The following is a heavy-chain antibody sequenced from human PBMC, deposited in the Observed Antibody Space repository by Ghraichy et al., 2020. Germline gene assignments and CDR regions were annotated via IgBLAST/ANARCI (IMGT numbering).Heavy chain of an antibody. V-gene: IGHV3-33*08. J-gene: IGHJ3*02. CDR2: IWYDGSNK. Sequence: GASLNISCAASGFTFSSYGMHWVRQAPGKGLEWVAVIWYDGSNKYYADSVKGRFTISRDNSKNTLYLQMNSLRAEDTAVYYCAREVRKGYKDAFDIWGQGTMVTVSS. D-gene: IGHD3-10*01. CDR3: AREVRKGYKDAFDI. CDR1: GFTFSSYG.